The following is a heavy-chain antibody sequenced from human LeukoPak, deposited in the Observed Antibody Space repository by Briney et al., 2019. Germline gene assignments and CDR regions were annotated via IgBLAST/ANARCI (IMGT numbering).Heavy chain of an antibody. Sequence: SETLSLTCAVYGGSFSGYYWSWIRQPPGKGLEWIGEINHSGSTNYNPSLKSRVTISVDTSKNQFSPKLSSVTAADTAVYYCARGSVRSAFDIWGQGTMVTVSS. CDR2: INHSGST. CDR1: GGSFSGYY. V-gene: IGHV4-34*01. J-gene: IGHJ3*02. CDR3: ARGSVRSAFDI. D-gene: IGHD4-17*01.